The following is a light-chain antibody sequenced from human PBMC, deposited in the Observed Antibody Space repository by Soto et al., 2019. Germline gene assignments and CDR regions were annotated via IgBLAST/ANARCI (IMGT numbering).Light chain of an antibody. CDR3: SSYTSSSTLV. J-gene: IGLJ2*01. CDR1: SSDVGGYNY. CDR2: EVS. Sequence: QSALTQPASVSGSPGQSFTISCTGTSSDVGGYNYVSWYQQHPGKAPKLMISEVSNRPSGVSNRFSGSKSGNTASLTISGLQDEDEADYYCSSYTSSSTLVFGGGTKLTVL. V-gene: IGLV2-14*01.